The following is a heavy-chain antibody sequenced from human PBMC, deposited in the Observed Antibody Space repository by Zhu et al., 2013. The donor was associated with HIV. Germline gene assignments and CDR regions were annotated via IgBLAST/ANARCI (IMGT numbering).Heavy chain of an antibody. V-gene: IGHV1-18*01. J-gene: IGHJ6*03. CDR3: ARVQRYYAQNRLCYHYYMDV. D-gene: IGHD3-16*01. Sequence: QVQLVQSGAEVKKPGASVKVSCKTSGYTFTNYGISWVRQAPGQGLEWMGWISAYNGNTNYAQKLQGRVTMTTDTSTSTAYMELRSLRSDDTAVYYCARVQRYYAQNRLCYHYYMDVWGKGTTVTVSS. CDR1: GYTFTNYG. CDR2: ISAYNGNT.